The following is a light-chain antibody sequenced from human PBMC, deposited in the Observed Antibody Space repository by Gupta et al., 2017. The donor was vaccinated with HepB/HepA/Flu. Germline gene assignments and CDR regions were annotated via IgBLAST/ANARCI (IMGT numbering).Light chain of an antibody. Sequence: QSVLTQPPSVSGAPGQRVTISCTGSSSNIGAGYDVHWYQQRPGTAPKLLMYGKSNRPSGVPDRFSGSKSGTSASLAITGLQAEDEADYYCQSYDSSRSGVVFGGGTKLTVL. CDR1: SSNIGAGYD. V-gene: IGLV1-40*01. CDR3: QSYDSSRSGVV. J-gene: IGLJ2*01. CDR2: GKS.